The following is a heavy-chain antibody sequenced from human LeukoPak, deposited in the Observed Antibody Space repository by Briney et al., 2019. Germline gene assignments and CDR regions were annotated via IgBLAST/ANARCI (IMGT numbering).Heavy chain of an antibody. Sequence: SETLSLTCTVPGGSISSYYWSWIRQPPGKGLEWIGYIYYSGSTNYNPSLKSRVNISVDTSKNQFSLKLSSVTAADTAVYYCAASPYYGSGSYYEAPFDYWGQGTLVTVSS. D-gene: IGHD3-10*01. V-gene: IGHV4-59*01. CDR2: IYYSGST. CDR1: GGSISSYY. CDR3: AASPYYGSGSYYEAPFDY. J-gene: IGHJ4*02.